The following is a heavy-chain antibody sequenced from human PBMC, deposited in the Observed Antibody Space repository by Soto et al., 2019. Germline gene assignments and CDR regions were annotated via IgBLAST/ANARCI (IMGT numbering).Heavy chain of an antibody. J-gene: IGHJ6*02. D-gene: IGHD3-10*01. V-gene: IGHV4-31*03. CDR2: IYYSGST. CDR3: ARKDGGYYGSGRPWFLDV. Sequence: PSETLSLTCTVSGGSISSGGYYWSWIRQHPGKGLEWIGYIYYSGSTYYNPSLKSRVTISVDTSKNQFSLKLSSVTAADTAVYYCARKDGGYYGSGRPWFLDVWGQGTTVTVSS. CDR1: GGSISSGGYY.